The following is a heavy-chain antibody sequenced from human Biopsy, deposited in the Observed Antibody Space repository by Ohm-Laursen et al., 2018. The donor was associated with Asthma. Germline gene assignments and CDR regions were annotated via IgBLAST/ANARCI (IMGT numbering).Heavy chain of an antibody. Sequence: SSVKVSCNASGYTFIGCHIHWMRQAPGQGLEWMGRINPNSGGTNYAQKFQGRVTMTRDTSISTAYMEVSRLRSDDTAVCYCARGQKSAGDRWFDPWGQGTLVTVSS. D-gene: IGHD6-13*01. V-gene: IGHV1-2*06. J-gene: IGHJ5*02. CDR2: INPNSGGT. CDR3: ARGQKSAGDRWFDP. CDR1: GYTFIGCH.